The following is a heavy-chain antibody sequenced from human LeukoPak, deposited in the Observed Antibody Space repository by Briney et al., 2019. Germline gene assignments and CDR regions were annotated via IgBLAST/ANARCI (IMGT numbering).Heavy chain of an antibody. CDR3: AKDLAGYSSGWYGPSFDY. CDR1: GFTFSSYG. D-gene: IGHD6-19*01. Sequence: PGGSLRLSCAASGFTFSSYGMHWVRQAPGKGLEWVAFIRYDGSNKYYADSVKGRFTISRDNSKTTLYLQMNSLRAEDTAVYYCAKDLAGYSSGWYGPSFDYWGQGTLVTVSS. J-gene: IGHJ4*02. V-gene: IGHV3-30*02. CDR2: IRYDGSNK.